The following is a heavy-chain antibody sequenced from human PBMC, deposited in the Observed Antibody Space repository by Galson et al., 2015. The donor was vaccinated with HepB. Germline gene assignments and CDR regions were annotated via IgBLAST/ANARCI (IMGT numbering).Heavy chain of an antibody. D-gene: IGHD2-2*02. Sequence: SLRLSCAASGFTFSDYYMSWIRQAPGKGLEWVSYISSSGSTIYYADSVKGRFTISRDNAKNSLYLQMNSLRAEDTAVYYCARDRRLGYCSSTSCYTPYNWFDPWGQGTLVTVSS. J-gene: IGHJ5*02. CDR3: ARDRRLGYCSSTSCYTPYNWFDP. V-gene: IGHV3-11*01. CDR1: GFTFSDYY. CDR2: ISSSGSTI.